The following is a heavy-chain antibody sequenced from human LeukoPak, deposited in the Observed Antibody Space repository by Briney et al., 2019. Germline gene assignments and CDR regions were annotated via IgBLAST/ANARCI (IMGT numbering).Heavy chain of an antibody. CDR2: ISGSGDTS. Sequence: GGSLRLSCAASGFTFSNYAMSWVRQAPGKGLEWVSTISGSGDTSYYADSVKGRFTISRDDSKNTLYLQVNSLRAEDTAAYYCARSPSYSSSPWFDYWGQGTLVTVSS. CDR3: ARSPSYSSSPWFDY. D-gene: IGHD6-6*01. V-gene: IGHV3-23*01. CDR1: GFTFSNYA. J-gene: IGHJ4*02.